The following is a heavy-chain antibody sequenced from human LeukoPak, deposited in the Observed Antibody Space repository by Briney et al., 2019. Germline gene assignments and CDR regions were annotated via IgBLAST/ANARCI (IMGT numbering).Heavy chain of an antibody. CDR3: ARDSGTRFGEFPRYFDY. V-gene: IGHV3-66*01. D-gene: IGHD3-10*01. CDR2: IYSGGNT. CDR1: GFTVSSNY. Sequence: GGSLRLSCTASGFTVSSNYISWVRQAPGKGLECVSVIYSGGNTYYADSVKGRFTISRDNSKNTLYLQMNSLRAEDTAVYYCARDSGTRFGEFPRYFDYWGQGTLVTVSS. J-gene: IGHJ4*02.